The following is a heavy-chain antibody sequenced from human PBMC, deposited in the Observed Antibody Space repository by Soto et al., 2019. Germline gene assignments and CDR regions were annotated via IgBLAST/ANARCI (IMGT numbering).Heavy chain of an antibody. Sequence: GGSLRLSCAASGFTFSSYAMSWVRQAPGKGLEWVSAISGSGGSTYYADSVKGRFTISRDNSKNTLYLQMNSLRAEDTAVYYCANGGLYSGYGKNYYYYGMDVWGQGTTVTVSS. D-gene: IGHD5-12*01. CDR2: ISGSGGST. V-gene: IGHV3-23*01. CDR3: ANGGLYSGYGKNYYYYGMDV. J-gene: IGHJ6*02. CDR1: GFTFSSYA.